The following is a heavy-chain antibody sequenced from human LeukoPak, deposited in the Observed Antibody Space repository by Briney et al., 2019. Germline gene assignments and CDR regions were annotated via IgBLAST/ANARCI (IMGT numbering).Heavy chain of an antibody. D-gene: IGHD2-21*02. Sequence: ASVKVSCKASGNRFTDFYIHWVRQAPGQGLEWVGWMNPDSGDTSYAQKFHGWVTTTRDTSITTAYMDLSSRRSDETAICYCARGRHGDCCSFDFWGQGTLVTVFS. CDR3: ARGRHGDCCSFDF. CDR2: MNPDSGDT. V-gene: IGHV1-2*04. CDR1: GNRFTDFY. J-gene: IGHJ4*02.